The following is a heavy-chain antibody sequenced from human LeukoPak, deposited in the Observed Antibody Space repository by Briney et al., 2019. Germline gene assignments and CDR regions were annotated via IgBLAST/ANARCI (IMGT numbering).Heavy chain of an antibody. CDR3: ARDPYYDFWSGYHYYFDY. V-gene: IGHV3-48*01. CDR1: GFTFSSYS. CDR2: ISSSSSTI. D-gene: IGHD3-3*01. J-gene: IGHJ4*02. Sequence: GGSLRLSCLVSGFTFSSYSMNWVRQAPGKGLEWVSYISSSSSTIYYADSVKGRFTISRDNAKNSLYLQMNSLRAEDTAVYYCARDPYYDFWSGYHYYFDYWGQGTLVTVSS.